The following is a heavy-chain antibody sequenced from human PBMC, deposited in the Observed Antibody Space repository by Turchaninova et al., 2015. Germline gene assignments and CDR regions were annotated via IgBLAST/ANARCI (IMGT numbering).Heavy chain of an antibody. Sequence: GGGLVQPGGSLRLSCAASGFTFSNYAISWVRQAPGKGLEWVSVISARGSNAEHADSVKGRFPISRDNSKHTVYLELNSLRAEDSALYYCARHSGDYYYGVDVWGQGTTVTVSS. CDR2: ISARGSNA. J-gene: IGHJ6*02. CDR3: ARHSGDYYYGVDV. V-gene: IGHV3-23*01. D-gene: IGHD7-27*01. CDR1: GFTFSNYA.